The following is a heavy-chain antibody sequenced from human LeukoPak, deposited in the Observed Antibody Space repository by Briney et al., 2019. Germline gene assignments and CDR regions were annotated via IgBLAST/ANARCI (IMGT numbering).Heavy chain of an antibody. D-gene: IGHD1-14*01. J-gene: IGHJ4*02. CDR1: GFTFSSYA. V-gene: IGHV3-53*01. Sequence: GGSLRISCAASGFTFSSYAMSWVRQAPGKGLEWVSIIYSGGSTYYADSVKGRFTISRDNSKNTLYLQMNSLRAEDTAVYYCARGNPGGEFYWGQGTLVTVSS. CDR2: IYSGGST. CDR3: ARGNPGGEFY.